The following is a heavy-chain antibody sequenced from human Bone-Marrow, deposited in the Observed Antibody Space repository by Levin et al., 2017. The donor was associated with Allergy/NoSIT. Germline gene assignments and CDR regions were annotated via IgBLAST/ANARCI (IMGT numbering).Heavy chain of an antibody. CDR3: ARELYDSSGYFDY. Sequence: PGGSLRLSCAASGFTISSNYMSWVRQAPGKGLEWVSVIYSGGSTYYADSVKGRFTISRDNSKNTLYLQMNSLRAEDTAVYYCARELYDSSGYFDYWGQGTLVTVSS. D-gene: IGHD3-22*01. V-gene: IGHV3-53*01. CDR1: GFTISSNY. CDR2: IYSGGST. J-gene: IGHJ4*02.